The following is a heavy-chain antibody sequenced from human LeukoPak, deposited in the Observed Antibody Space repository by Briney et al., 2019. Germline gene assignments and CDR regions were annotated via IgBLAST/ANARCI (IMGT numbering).Heavy chain of an antibody. V-gene: IGHV1-8*01. J-gene: IGHJ6*02. CDR1: WYTFTSYD. Sequence: ASVKVSCKASWYTFTSYDINWVRQATGQGLEWMGRMNPNSGNTGYAQKLQGRVTMTRDTSISTAYMELSSLACEDTAVYYCARVPSYNGGEGFYFYGLDVWGHGTTVTVSS. D-gene: IGHD2-21*01. CDR3: ARVPSYNGGEGFYFYGLDV. CDR2: MNPNSGNT.